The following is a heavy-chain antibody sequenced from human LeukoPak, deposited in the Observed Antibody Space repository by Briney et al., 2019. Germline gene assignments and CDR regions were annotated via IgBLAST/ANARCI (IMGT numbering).Heavy chain of an antibody. CDR1: GFTFSSYA. Sequence: GGSLRLSCVASGFTFSSYAMSWVRQAPGKGLEWVSAMSGSGGMTYSADSVKGRFTISRDNTKNTLYLQMNSLRAEDTAVYYCAKDRHAPGRYCSSTSCFPFDSWGQGTLVTVSS. J-gene: IGHJ5*01. CDR3: AKDRHAPGRYCSSTSCFPFDS. V-gene: IGHV3-23*01. CDR2: MSGSGGMT. D-gene: IGHD2-2*01.